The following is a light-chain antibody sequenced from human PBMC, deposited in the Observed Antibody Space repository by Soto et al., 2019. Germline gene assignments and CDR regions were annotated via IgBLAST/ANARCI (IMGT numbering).Light chain of an antibody. J-gene: IGLJ3*02. Sequence: QSALTQPASVSGSPGQSITISCTGTMSDVCNYNYVSWYQQHPGKAPKLIIYEVSNRPSGVSNRFSGSKSGNTASLTISGLQAEDEAEYYCSSYTDRSTPKFGGWTKRPVL. V-gene: IGLV2-14*01. CDR2: EVS. CDR3: SSYTDRSTPK. CDR1: MSDVCNYNY.